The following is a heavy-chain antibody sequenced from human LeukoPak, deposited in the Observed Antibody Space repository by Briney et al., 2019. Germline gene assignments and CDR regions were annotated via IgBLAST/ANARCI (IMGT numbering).Heavy chain of an antibody. J-gene: IGHJ6*03. Sequence: ASVKVSCKASGYTFIGHNMHWVRQAPGQGLEWMGWINPNSGGTKYAQKFQGRVTMTRDTSISTAYMELNRLRFDDTAVYYCARGYCSGDSCYFYYYYMDVWGKGTTVTVSS. D-gene: IGHD2-15*01. CDR1: GYTFIGHN. V-gene: IGHV1-2*02. CDR3: ARGYCSGDSCYFYYYYMDV. CDR2: INPNSGGT.